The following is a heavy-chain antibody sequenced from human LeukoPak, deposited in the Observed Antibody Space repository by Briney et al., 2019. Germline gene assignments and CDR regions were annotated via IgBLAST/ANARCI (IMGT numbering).Heavy chain of an antibody. CDR1: GYSFPNYW. CDR3: ARQCCGSYYPMDV. J-gene: IGHJ6*03. D-gene: IGHD1-26*01. CDR2: VYPATSDT. Sequence: GESLKISCKGSGYSFPNYWIGWVRQMPGKGLEWIGIVYPATSDTTYSPSFQGQVTISADKSSSTAYLQWSSLKASDTAIYYCARQCCGSYYPMDVWGKGTTVTVSS. V-gene: IGHV5-51*01.